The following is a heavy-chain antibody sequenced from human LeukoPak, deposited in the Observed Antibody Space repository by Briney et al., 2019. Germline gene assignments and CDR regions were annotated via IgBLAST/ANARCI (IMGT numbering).Heavy chain of an antibody. CDR2: INQDGSVK. CDR3: TRDFVF. Sequence: PGGSLRLSCAASGFAFSTYWMDWVRQAPGKGLEWVGNINQDGSVKHYVDSVRGRFTISGDNARNSVYLQMSALRVEDTAVYYCTRDFVFWGQGTMVTVSS. V-gene: IGHV3-7*01. J-gene: IGHJ3*01. CDR1: GFAFSTYW.